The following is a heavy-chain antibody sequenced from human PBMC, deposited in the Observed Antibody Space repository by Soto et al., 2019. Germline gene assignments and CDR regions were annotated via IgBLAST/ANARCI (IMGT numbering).Heavy chain of an antibody. CDR2: INHSGST. CDR1: GGSFSGYY. J-gene: IGHJ6*02. D-gene: IGHD1-26*01. CDR3: ARLHSGSYTYYYYYGMGV. Sequence: PSETLSLTCAVYGGSFSGYYWSWIRQPPGKGLEWIGEINHSGSTNYNPSLKSRVTISVDTSKNQFSLKLSSVTAADTAVYYCARLHSGSYTYYYYYGMGVWGQGTTVT. V-gene: IGHV4-34*01.